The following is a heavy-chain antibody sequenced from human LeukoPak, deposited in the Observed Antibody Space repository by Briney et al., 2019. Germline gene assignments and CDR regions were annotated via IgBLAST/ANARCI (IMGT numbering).Heavy chain of an antibody. CDR1: GFTFSSYW. CDR3: ARYRDWHFDF. V-gene: IGHV3-7*03. Sequence: GGSLRLSCAASGFTFSSYWMGWVRQAPGKGLEWLAKINQEGGAKFLVGSMKDRFTVSRDNGKNSLYLQMNSLTAEDTAVYYCARYRDWHFDFWAQGTLVIVSS. CDR2: INQEGGAK. D-gene: IGHD2-21*02. J-gene: IGHJ5*01.